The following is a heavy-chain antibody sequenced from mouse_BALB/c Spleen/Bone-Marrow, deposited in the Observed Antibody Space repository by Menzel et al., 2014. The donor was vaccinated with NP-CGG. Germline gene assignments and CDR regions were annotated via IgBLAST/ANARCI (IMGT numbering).Heavy chain of an antibody. D-gene: IGHD2-4*01. Sequence: DVKLVESGPGLVKPSQSLSLPCTVTGYSITSDYAWNWIRQFPGNTLEWMGYISYSGSSNYNPSLKSRISITRDTSKNQFFLQLNSVTTEDTATYYCARFTYDYDAGGFDYWGQGTTLTVSS. CDR1: GYSITSDYA. CDR2: ISYSGSS. CDR3: ARFTYDYDAGGFDY. V-gene: IGHV3-2*02. J-gene: IGHJ2*01.